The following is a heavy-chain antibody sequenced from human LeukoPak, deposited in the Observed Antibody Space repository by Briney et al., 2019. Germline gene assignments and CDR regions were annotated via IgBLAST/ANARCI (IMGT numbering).Heavy chain of an antibody. CDR2: IRYDGSNK. J-gene: IGHJ6*03. V-gene: IGHV3-30*02. CDR3: AKDPAGYCSSTSCFGYYYYMDV. D-gene: IGHD2-2*01. Sequence: GGSLRLSCAASGFTFSSYGMHWVRQAPGKGLERVAFIRYDGSNKYYADSVKGRFTISRDNSKNTLYLQMNSLRAEDTAVYYCAKDPAGYCSSTSCFGYYYYMDVWGKGTTVTVSS. CDR1: GFTFSSYG.